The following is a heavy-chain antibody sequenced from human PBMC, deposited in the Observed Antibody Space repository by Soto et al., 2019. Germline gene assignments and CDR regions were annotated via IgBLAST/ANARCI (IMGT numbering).Heavy chain of an antibody. CDR3: ARESFYGSGSYYGVFDY. J-gene: IGHJ4*02. D-gene: IGHD3-10*01. CDR1: GFTFSSYA. Sequence: LRLSCAASGFTFSSYAMHWVRQAPGKGLEWVAVISYDGSNKYYADSVKGRFTISRDNSKNTLYLQMNSLRAEDTAVYYCARESFYGSGSYYGVFDYWGQGTLVTVSS. CDR2: ISYDGSNK. V-gene: IGHV3-30-3*01.